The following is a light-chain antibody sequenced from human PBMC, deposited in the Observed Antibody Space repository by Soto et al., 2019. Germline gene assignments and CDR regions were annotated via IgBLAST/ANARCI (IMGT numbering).Light chain of an antibody. V-gene: IGKV1-9*01. CDR1: QGISSY. CDR2: AAS. CDR3: QQLNTYPPT. Sequence: DIQLXQXPXXLSASVGDRVTITCRASQGISSYLAWYRQEPGKAPKLLIYAASTLQSGVPSRFSGSGSGTEFTLTNSSLQPEDLATYYCQQLNTYPPTFGQGTKLEIK. J-gene: IGKJ2*01.